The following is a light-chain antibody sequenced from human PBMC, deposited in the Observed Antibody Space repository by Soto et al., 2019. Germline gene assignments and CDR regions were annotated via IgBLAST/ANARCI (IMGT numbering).Light chain of an antibody. V-gene: IGKV3-20*01. CDR3: QEYGSSSYI. J-gene: IGKJ2*01. CDR1: QSVSSSY. CDR2: GAS. Sequence: EIVLTQSPGTLSLSPGERATLSCRASQSVSSSYLAWYQQKPGQAPRLLIYGASSRATGIPDRFSGSGSGKAFTLTISSREPEDFAVYYCQEYGSSSYIFGQGPKLEI.